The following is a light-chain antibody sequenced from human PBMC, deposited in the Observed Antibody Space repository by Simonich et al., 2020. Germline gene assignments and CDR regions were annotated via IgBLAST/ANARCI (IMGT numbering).Light chain of an antibody. CDR3: MQALQTWT. CDR1: QSLLLSTGYNY. CDR2: LVS. Sequence: DLVMTQSPLSLPVTPGEPASISCRSSQSLLLSTGYNYLVWYLQKPGHSLQLLIYLVSKRASWVTNRFSGSGSGTDFTLKISRVEAEYVGVYYCMQALQTWTFGQGTKVEIK. V-gene: IGKV2-28*01. J-gene: IGKJ1*01.